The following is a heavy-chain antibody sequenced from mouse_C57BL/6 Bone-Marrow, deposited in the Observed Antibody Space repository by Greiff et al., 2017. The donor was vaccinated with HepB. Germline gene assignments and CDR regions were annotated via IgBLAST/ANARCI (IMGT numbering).Heavy chain of an antibody. CDR2: VDPNSGGT. J-gene: IGHJ4*01. CDR3: ARDCNYSNYAGDAMDY. V-gene: IGHV1-72*01. D-gene: IGHD2-5*01. CDR1: GYTFPSYW. Sequence: QVQLQPPWAWLVKPGASVKLSCQASGYTFPSYWMHWVKPEPGRGLEWVGRVDPNSGGTKYNEKFKSKATLTVEKPSGTAYMQLSSLTSEDSAVYYCARDCNYSNYAGDAMDYWGQGTSVTVSS.